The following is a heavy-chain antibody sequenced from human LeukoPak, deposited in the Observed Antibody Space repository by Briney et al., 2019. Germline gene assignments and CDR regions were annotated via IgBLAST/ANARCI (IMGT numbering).Heavy chain of an antibody. Sequence: SETLSLTCAVYGGSFSGYYWSWIRQPPGKGLEWIGEINHSGSTNYNPSLKSRVTISVDTSKNQFSLKLSSVTAADTAVYYCARVFGQFWGGYYYFDYWGQGTLVTVSS. CDR3: ARVFGQFWGGYYYFDY. J-gene: IGHJ4*02. CDR2: INHSGST. CDR1: GGSFSGYY. D-gene: IGHD3-3*01. V-gene: IGHV4-34*01.